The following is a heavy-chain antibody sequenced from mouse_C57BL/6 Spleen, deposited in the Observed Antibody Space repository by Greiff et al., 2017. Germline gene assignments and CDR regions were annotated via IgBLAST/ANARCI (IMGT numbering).Heavy chain of an antibody. D-gene: IGHD2-4*01. CDR2: FHPYNDDT. J-gene: IGHJ1*03. CDR1: GYTFTTYP. CDR3: ARRRLRQYFDV. V-gene: IGHV1-47*01. Sequence: QVHVKQSGAELVKPGASVKMSCKASGYTFTTYPIEWMKQNHGKSLEWIGNFHPYNDDTKYNETFKGKATLTVEKSSSTVYLELSRLTSDDSAVYYCARRRLRQYFDVWGTGTTVTVSS.